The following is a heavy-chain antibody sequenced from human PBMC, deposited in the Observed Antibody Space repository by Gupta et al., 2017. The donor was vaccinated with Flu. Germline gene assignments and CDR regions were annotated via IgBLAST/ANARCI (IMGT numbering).Heavy chain of an antibody. CDR2: IYSGGST. Sequence: EVQLVESGGGLVQPGGSLRLSCAASGFTVSSNYMSWVRQAPGKGLEWVSVIYSGGSTYYADSVKGRFTISRDNSKNTLYLQMNSLRAEDTAVYYCARLAHSSSSDYWGQGTLVTVSS. CDR1: GFTVSSNY. D-gene: IGHD6-6*01. V-gene: IGHV3-66*02. CDR3: ARLAHSSSSDY. J-gene: IGHJ4*02.